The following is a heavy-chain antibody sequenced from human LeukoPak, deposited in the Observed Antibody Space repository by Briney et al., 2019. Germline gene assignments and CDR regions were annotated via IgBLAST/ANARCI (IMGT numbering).Heavy chain of an antibody. CDR3: AKEDDYTRGCPTV. Sequence: GSLRLSCAASGFTFSSYGMHWVRQAPVKGLDWVAVISHDGREKFYADSVKGRFTISRDNSKNTLYLQMNSLRAEDTAVYYCAKEDDYTRGCPTVWGQGTLVSVSS. CDR1: GFTFSSYG. V-gene: IGHV3-30*18. CDR2: ISHDGREK. J-gene: IGHJ4*02. D-gene: IGHD6-19*01.